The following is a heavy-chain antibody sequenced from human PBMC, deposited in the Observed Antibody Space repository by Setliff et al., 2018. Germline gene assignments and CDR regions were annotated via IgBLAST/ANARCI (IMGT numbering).Heavy chain of an antibody. CDR1: GVSITSYNYF. J-gene: IGHJ1*01. V-gene: IGHV4-39*07. CDR2: VYYTGTT. CDR3: ASGYNFWSGYFVVAESYQY. D-gene: IGHD3-3*01. Sequence: PSETLSLTCTVSGVSITSYNYFWGWIRQPPGKGLEWIGSVYYTGTTSYNPSLKSRLTMSLDTSKNQLSLRLTSVTDADTAIYYCASGYNFWSGYFVVAESYQYWGQGTLVTVSS.